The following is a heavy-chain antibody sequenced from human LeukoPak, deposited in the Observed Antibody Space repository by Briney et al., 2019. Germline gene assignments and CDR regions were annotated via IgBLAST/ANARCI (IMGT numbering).Heavy chain of an antibody. CDR2: TYYRSRWFN. J-gene: IGHJ4*02. CDR3: ARKRNGALDY. D-gene: IGHD1-1*01. CDR1: GDSVSSNIPA. V-gene: IGHV6-1*01. Sequence: SQTLSLTCAISGDSVSSNIPAWNWIRQSPSRGLEWLGRTYYRSRWFNDYAVSVKSRITINADTSKNQFSVQLNSITPEDTAVYCCARKRNGALDYWGQGTLVTVSS.